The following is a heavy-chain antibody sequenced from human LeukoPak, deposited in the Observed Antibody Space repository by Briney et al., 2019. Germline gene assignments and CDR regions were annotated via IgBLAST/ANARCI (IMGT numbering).Heavy chain of an antibody. CDR2: IYPGDSDT. CDR1: AYRFTNYW. Sequence: GESLQISCKGPAYRFTNYWIGWVRQMPGKGLEWMGIIYPGDSDTRYSPSFQGQVTISADKSISTAYLQWSSLKASDTAMYYCARTGYCSSTGCYPADVWGQGTTVTVSS. J-gene: IGHJ6*02. V-gene: IGHV5-51*01. D-gene: IGHD2-2*01. CDR3: ARTGYCSSTGCYPADV.